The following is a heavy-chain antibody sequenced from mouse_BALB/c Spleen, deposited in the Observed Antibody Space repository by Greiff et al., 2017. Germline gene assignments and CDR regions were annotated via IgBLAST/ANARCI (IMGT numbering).Heavy chain of an antibody. J-gene: IGHJ4*01. D-gene: IGHD2-1*01. CDR1: GISLTSYG. Sequence: VMLVESGPGLVQPSQSLSITCTVSGISLTSYGVHWVRQSPGKGLEWLGVIWSGGSTDYNAAFISRLSISKDNSKSQVFFKMNSLQANDTAIYYCARNRIYYGNYDMDYWGQGTSVTVSS. CDR3: ARNRIYYGNYDMDY. V-gene: IGHV2-2*02. CDR2: IWSGGST.